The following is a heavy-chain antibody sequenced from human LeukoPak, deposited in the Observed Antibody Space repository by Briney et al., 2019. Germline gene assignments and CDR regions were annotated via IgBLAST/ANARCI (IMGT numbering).Heavy chain of an antibody. D-gene: IGHD4-17*01. CDR2: ISSSGGST. CDR1: GFTFSSYA. V-gene: IGHV3-23*01. J-gene: IGHJ6*02. CDR3: VDPTHQTVIRGYGMDV. Sequence: PGGSLRLSCAASGFTFSSYAMSWVRQAPGKGLEWVSAISSSGGSTYYADSVKGRFTISRDNSKNTLYLQMNSLRAEDTAVYYCVDPTHQTVIRGYGMDVWGQGTTVTVSS.